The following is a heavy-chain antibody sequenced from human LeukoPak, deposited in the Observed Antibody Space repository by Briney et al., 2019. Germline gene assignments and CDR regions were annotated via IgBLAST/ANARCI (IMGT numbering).Heavy chain of an antibody. CDR3: ARRVGGTPDY. J-gene: IGHJ4*02. Sequence: TGGSLRLSCAASGFTFSTDVMTWVRQAPGKGLEWVSAIGGDGGSTDYADSVRGRFTISRDNSKNTLFLQMNSLRAEDTALYYCARRVGGTPDYWGRGTLVTVSS. CDR1: GFTFSTDV. D-gene: IGHD6-19*01. V-gene: IGHV3-23*01. CDR2: IGGDGGST.